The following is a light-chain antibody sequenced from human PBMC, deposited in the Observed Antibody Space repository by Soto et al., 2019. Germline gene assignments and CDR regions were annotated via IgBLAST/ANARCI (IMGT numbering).Light chain of an antibody. Sequence: QSVLTQPPSTSGTPGQRVTMSCSGSNSNIGSNTVYWYQQLPGTAPKLLIHSDNQRPSGVPDRFSASKSGTSASLAISGLQAEDEADYYCAALDDSRSGLVVFGGGTKLTVL. CDR3: AALDDSRSGLVV. CDR1: NSNIGSNT. V-gene: IGLV1-44*01. J-gene: IGLJ2*01. CDR2: SDN.